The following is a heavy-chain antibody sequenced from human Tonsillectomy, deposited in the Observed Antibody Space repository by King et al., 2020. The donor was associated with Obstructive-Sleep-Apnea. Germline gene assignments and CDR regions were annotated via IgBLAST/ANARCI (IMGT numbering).Heavy chain of an antibody. Sequence: QLVQSGGGLVQPGGSLRLSCAASGFSFSSYWMTWVRQVPGKGLDWVANIKPDGSKRYYVDSLKGRFTISRDNAKNSLYLQMNSLRGEDTAVYYCARGDSDYYDNSGYCYDYWGQGTLVTVSS. J-gene: IGHJ4*02. CDR1: GFSFSSYW. CDR2: IKPDGSKR. V-gene: IGHV3-7*01. CDR3: ARGDSDYYDNSGYCYDY. D-gene: IGHD3-22*01.